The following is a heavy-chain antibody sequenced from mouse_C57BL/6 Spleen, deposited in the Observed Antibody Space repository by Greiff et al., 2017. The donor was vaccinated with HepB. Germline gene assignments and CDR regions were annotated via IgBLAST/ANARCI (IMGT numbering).Heavy chain of an antibody. CDR1: GYTFTSYW. J-gene: IGHJ2*01. CDR2: IDPSDSET. D-gene: IGHD1-1*01. Sequence: VQLQQPGAELVRPGSSVKLSCKASGYTFTSYWMHWVKQRPIQGLEWIGNIDPSDSETHYNQKFKDKATLTVDKSSSTAYMQLSSLTSEVSAVYYCARLGCGSPYYFDYWGQGTTLTVSS. V-gene: IGHV1-52*01. CDR3: ARLGCGSPYYFDY.